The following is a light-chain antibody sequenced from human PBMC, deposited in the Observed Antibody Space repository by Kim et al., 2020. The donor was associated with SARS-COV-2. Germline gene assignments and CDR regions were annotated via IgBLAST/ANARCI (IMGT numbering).Light chain of an antibody. J-gene: IGKJ1*01. Sequence: ASVGDSVTITCRASQSVNTWLAWYQQIPGKAPKILIHKASDLENGVPSRFSGSASGTEFTLTISSLQPDDFATYYCQQYNSYPWTFGQGTKVDIK. CDR1: QSVNTW. CDR3: QQYNSYPWT. V-gene: IGKV1-5*03. CDR2: KAS.